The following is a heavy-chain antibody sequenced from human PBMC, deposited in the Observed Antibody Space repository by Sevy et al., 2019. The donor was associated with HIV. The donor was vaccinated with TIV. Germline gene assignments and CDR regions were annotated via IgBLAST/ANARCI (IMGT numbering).Heavy chain of an antibody. CDR2: INPNSGGT. J-gene: IGHJ5*02. V-gene: IGHV1-2*02. D-gene: IGHD2-2*02. CDR1: GYTFTGYY. Sequence: ASVKVSCKASGYTFTGYYMQWVRQAPGQGLEWMGWINPNSGGTNYAQKFQGRVTMTRDTSISTAYMELSRLRSDDTAVYYCARVFSPKLGYCSSTSCYRWFDPWGQGTLVTVSS. CDR3: ARVFSPKLGYCSSTSCYRWFDP.